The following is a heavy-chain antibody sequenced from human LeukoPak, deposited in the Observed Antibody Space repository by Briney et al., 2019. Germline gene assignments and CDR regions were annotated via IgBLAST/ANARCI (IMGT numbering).Heavy chain of an antibody. Sequence: ASVTVSCKASGYTFTGYYMHWVRQAPGQGLEWMGWINPNSGGTNYAQKFQGRVTMTRDTSISTAYMELSRLRSDDTAVYYCARDLGDTAMVNGDYWGQGTLVTVSS. CDR1: GYTFTGYY. J-gene: IGHJ4*02. CDR2: INPNSGGT. V-gene: IGHV1-2*02. D-gene: IGHD5-18*01. CDR3: ARDLGDTAMVNGDY.